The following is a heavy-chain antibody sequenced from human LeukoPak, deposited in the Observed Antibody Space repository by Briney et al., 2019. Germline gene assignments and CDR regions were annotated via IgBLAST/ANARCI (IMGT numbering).Heavy chain of an antibody. D-gene: IGHD6-19*01. CDR3: ARLRGATVAHNWFDP. CDR1: GFIFSNYG. J-gene: IGHJ5*02. CDR2: IRYDESNK. V-gene: IGHV3-30*02. Sequence: GGSLRLSCVASGFIFSNYGMHWVRQAPGKGLEWVAFIRYDESNKYYTDSVKGRFTISRDNSKNTLFLQMNSLRAEDTAVYYCARLRGATVAHNWFDPWGQGTLVTVSS.